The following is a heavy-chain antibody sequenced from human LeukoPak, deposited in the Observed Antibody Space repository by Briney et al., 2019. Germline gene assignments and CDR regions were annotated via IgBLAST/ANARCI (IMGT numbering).Heavy chain of an antibody. CDR2: TYYRSKWYN. V-gene: IGHV6-1*01. CDR3: TRQWCNGGACYGDS. CDR1: GDSVSNNSAA. J-gene: IGHJ4*02. D-gene: IGHD2-8*02. Sequence: SQTLSLTCAISGDSVSNNSAAWNWIRQSPSRGLEWLGRTYYRSKWYNDYAVSLKSRITIKPDTSKNQFSLHLYSVTPEDTAVYYCTRQWCNGGACYGDSWGQGTLVTVSS.